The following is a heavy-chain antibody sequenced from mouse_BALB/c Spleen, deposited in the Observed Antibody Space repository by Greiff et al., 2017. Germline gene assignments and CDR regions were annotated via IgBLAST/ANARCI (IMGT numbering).Heavy chain of an antibody. V-gene: IGHV2-3*01. CDR3: AKEGLYYGYDGFAY. D-gene: IGHD2-2*01. CDR2: IWGDGST. CDR1: GFSLTSYG. J-gene: IGHJ3*01. Sequence: VQRVESGPGLVAPSQSLSITCTVSGFSLTSYGVSWVRQPPGKGLEWLGVIWGDGSTNYHSALISRLSISKDNSKSQVFLKLNSLQTDDTATYYCAKEGLYYGYDGFAYWGQGTLVTVSA.